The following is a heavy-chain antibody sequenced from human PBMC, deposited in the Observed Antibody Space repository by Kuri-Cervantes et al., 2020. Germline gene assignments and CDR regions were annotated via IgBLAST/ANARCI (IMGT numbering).Heavy chain of an antibody. CDR3: AREMGQWLVHYYYYGMDV. CDR2: IKQDGSEK. Sequence: GGSLRLSCKGSGYSFTSYWIGWVRQAPGKGLEWVANIKQDGSEKYYVDSVKGRFTISRDNAKNSLYLQMNSLRAEDTAVYYCAREMGQWLVHYYYYGMDVWGQGTTVTVSS. CDR1: GYSFTSYW. J-gene: IGHJ6*02. V-gene: IGHV3-7*01. D-gene: IGHD6-19*01.